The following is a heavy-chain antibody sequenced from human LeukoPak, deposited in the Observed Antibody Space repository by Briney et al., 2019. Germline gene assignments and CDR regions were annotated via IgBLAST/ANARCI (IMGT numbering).Heavy chain of an antibody. J-gene: IGHJ4*02. V-gene: IGHV3-49*04. Sequence: PGRSLRLSCTVSGFSVGEYAVNWVRQAPGKGLEWVGFIANKAFGGAPRYAASVEGRFTISRDDSKNIAYLQMNSLETEDTALYYCTRDPHDDFAFDYWGQGTPVTVSS. CDR3: TRDPHDDFAFDY. D-gene: IGHD1-1*01. CDR1: GFSVGEYA. CDR2: IANKAFGGAP.